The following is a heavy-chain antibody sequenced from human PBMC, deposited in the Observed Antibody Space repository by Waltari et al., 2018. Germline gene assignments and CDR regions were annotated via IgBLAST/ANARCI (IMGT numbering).Heavy chain of an antibody. V-gene: IGHV4-38-2*01. CDR3: ARTGAGQQPGGWFDP. D-gene: IGHD6-13*01. CDR2: IYHSGST. Sequence: QVQLQESGPGLVKPSEPLSLTCAVSGYSTSSGYSWGWIRPPPGKGLEWIGSIYHSGSTYYNPSLKSRVTISVDTSKNQFSLKLSSVTAADTAVYYCARTGAGQQPGGWFDPWGQGTLVTVSS. J-gene: IGHJ5*02. CDR1: GYSTSSGYS.